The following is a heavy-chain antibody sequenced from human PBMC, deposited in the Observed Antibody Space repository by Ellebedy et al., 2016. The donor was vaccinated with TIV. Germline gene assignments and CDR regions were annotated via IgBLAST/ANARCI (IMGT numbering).Heavy chain of an antibody. Sequence: PGGSLRLSCAASGFPFDGYAMSWVRQAPGKGLAWVSAISGSGDSTFSADSVKGRFSISRDNSKNILNLQMNSLRAEDTAVYYCARLKMYVSPFYAMDVWGQGTAVTVSS. CDR3: ARLKMYVSPFYAMDV. CDR1: GFPFDGYA. D-gene: IGHD2-8*01. V-gene: IGHV3-23*01. J-gene: IGHJ6*02. CDR2: ISGSGDST.